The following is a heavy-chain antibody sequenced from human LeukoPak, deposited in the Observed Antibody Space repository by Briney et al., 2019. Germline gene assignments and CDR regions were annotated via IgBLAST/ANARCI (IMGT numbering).Heavy chain of an antibody. D-gene: IGHD3-22*01. Sequence: GGSLRLSCAASGFTFSDYHMTWIRQAPGKGLEWVSYISGSSIYTRYADSVKGRFTISRDNAKNSPYLQMNSLRAEDTALYYCVRDISGYYFDYWGQGTLVTVSS. CDR3: VRDISGYYFDY. V-gene: IGHV3-11*05. J-gene: IGHJ4*02. CDR2: ISGSSIYT. CDR1: GFTFSDYH.